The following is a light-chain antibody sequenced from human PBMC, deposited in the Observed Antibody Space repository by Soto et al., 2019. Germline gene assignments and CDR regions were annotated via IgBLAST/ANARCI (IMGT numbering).Light chain of an antibody. CDR2: LGS. J-gene: IGKJ1*01. CDR1: QSLLHSNGYNY. V-gene: IGKV2-28*01. Sequence: DLVMTQSPLSLPVTPGEPASISCRSSQSLLHSNGYNYLDWYLQKPGQSPQLLIYLGSNRSSGVPDRFSGSGSGTDVTLKISRVEAEDVGVYYCMQALQTPPTFGQGTKVEIK. CDR3: MQALQTPPT.